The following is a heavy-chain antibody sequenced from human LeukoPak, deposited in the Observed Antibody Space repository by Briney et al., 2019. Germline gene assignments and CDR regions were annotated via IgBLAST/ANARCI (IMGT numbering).Heavy chain of an antibody. CDR3: ARRRGSGSYSFDY. Sequence: SETLSLTCAVYGGSFSGYYWSWIRQPPGKGLEWIGEINHSGSANYSPSLKSRVTISVDTSKNQFSLKLSSVTAADTAVYYCARRRGSGSYSFDYWGQGTLVTVSS. CDR1: GGSFSGYY. D-gene: IGHD1-26*01. CDR2: INHSGSA. J-gene: IGHJ4*02. V-gene: IGHV4-34*01.